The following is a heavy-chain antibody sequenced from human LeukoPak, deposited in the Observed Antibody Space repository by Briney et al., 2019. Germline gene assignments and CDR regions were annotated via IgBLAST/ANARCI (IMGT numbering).Heavy chain of an antibody. CDR3: ARGLQQPQILGEYYYAMDV. CDR2: IYSGGST. Sequence: GGSLRLSCAAYGFTVSSNYMSWVRQAPGKGLEWVSVIYSGGSTYFADSVKGRFTISRDTSNNVMYLQMNNLRTEDTAVYYRARGLQQPQILGEYYYAMDVWGQGTTVTVSS. CDR1: GFTVSSNY. V-gene: IGHV3-53*01. D-gene: IGHD1-26*01. J-gene: IGHJ6*02.